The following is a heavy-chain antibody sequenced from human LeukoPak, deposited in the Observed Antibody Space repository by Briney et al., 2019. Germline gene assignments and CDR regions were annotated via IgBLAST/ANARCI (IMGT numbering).Heavy chain of an antibody. D-gene: IGHD5-18*01. CDR3: ARAVVSIRLWSRGYYFDY. Sequence: ASVKVSCKASGGTFSSYAISWVRQAPGQGLEWMGWINPNSGGTNYAQKYQGRVTMTRDTSISTAYMELSRLRSDDTAVYYCARAVVSIRLWSRGYYFDYWGQGTLVTVSS. V-gene: IGHV1-2*02. J-gene: IGHJ4*02. CDR2: INPNSGGT. CDR1: GGTFSSYA.